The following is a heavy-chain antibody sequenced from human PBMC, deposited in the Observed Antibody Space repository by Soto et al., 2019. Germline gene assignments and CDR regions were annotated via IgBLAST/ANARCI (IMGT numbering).Heavy chain of an antibody. D-gene: IGHD2-21*02. CDR3: ARVVVTALDFDY. Sequence: QVQLVESGGGVVQPGRSLRLSCAASGFTFSSYGMHWVRQAPGKGLEWVAVIWYDGSNKYYADSVKGRFTISRDNSKNALYLQMNSLRAEDTAVYYCARVVVTALDFDYWGQGSMFTVSS. CDR1: GFTFSSYG. CDR2: IWYDGSNK. V-gene: IGHV3-33*01. J-gene: IGHJ4*02.